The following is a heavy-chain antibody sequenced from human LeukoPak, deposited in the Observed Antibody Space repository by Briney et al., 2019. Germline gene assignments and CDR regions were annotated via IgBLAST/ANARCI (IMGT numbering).Heavy chain of an antibody. V-gene: IGHV4-59*01. D-gene: IGHD3-22*01. J-gene: IGHJ4*02. CDR3: AGAKVDSSGYYAPDY. Sequence: PSETLSLICTVSGGSISSYYWSWIRQPPGKGLEWIGYIYYSGSTNYNPSLKSRVTISVDTSKNQFSPKLSPVTAADTAVYYCAGAKVDSSGYYAPDYWGQGTLVTVSS. CDR1: GGSISSYY. CDR2: IYYSGST.